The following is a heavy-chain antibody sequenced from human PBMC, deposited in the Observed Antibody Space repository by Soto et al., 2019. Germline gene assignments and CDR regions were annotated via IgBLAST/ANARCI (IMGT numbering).Heavy chain of an antibody. D-gene: IGHD3-16*02. CDR1: GFTFSGYS. CDR2: ISSSSSYI. Sequence: GGSLRLSCAASGFTFSGYSMNWVRQAPGKGLEWVSSISSSSSYIYYADSVKGRFTISRDNAKNSLYLQMNSLRAEDTAVYYCAKGSADYIWGSYRYWPDFDYWGQGTLVTVSS. J-gene: IGHJ4*02. V-gene: IGHV3-21*01. CDR3: AKGSADYIWGSYRYWPDFDY.